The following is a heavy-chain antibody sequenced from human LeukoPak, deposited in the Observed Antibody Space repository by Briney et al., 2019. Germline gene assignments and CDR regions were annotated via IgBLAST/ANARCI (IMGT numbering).Heavy chain of an antibody. V-gene: IGHV3-21*01. J-gene: IGHJ4*02. Sequence: GGSLRLSWAASGFTFSSYSINWVRQAPGKWLGWVSSISSRRSYIYYADSVKGRFTISRDNAKNSLYLQMNRLRAEHTAVSYRARDGPHGSFDYWGQGSLVTVPS. CDR2: ISSRRSYI. D-gene: IGHD3-10*01. CDR1: GFTFSSYS. CDR3: ARDGPHGSFDY.